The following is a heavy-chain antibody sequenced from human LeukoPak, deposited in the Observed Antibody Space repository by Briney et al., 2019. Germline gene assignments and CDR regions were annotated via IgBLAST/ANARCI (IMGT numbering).Heavy chain of an antibody. J-gene: IGHJ4*02. CDR1: GFTFSSYR. Sequence: GGSLRLSCAASGFTFSSYRMHWVGQAPGKGLVWVSRINSDGSSTSYADSVKGRFTISRDNAKNTLFLQMNSLRAEDTAVYYCAREQQAVAGDNWGQGTLVTVSS. V-gene: IGHV3-74*01. CDR3: AREQQAVAGDN. CDR2: INSDGSST. D-gene: IGHD6-19*01.